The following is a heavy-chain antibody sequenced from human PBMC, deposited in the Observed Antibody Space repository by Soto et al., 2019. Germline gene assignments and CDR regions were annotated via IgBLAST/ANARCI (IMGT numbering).Heavy chain of an antibody. CDR2: INHSGST. D-gene: IGHD3-3*01. J-gene: IGHJ5*02. Sequence: SETLSLTCAVYGGSFSGYYWSWIRQPPGKGLEWIGEINHSGSTNYNPSLKSRVTISVDTSKNQFSLKLSSVTAADTAVYYCARGMEKRITIFGVVMFSNWFDPWGQGTLVTVSS. V-gene: IGHV4-34*01. CDR3: ARGMEKRITIFGVVMFSNWFDP. CDR1: GGSFSGYY.